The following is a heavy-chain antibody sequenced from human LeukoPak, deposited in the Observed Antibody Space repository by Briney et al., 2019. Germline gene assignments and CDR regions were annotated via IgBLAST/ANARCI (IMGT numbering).Heavy chain of an antibody. V-gene: IGHV3-23*01. D-gene: IGHD1-26*01. CDR1: EFTSSSYA. CDR2: ISGSGGST. Sequence: PGGSLRLSCAASEFTSSSYAMTWVRQAPGEGLEWVSAISGSGGSTYYADSVRGRFTISRDNSKNTLYLQMNSLRADDTAVYYCAKGELSGSDIYYYYYMDVWGKGTTVTVSS. J-gene: IGHJ6*03. CDR3: AKGELSGSDIYYYYYMDV.